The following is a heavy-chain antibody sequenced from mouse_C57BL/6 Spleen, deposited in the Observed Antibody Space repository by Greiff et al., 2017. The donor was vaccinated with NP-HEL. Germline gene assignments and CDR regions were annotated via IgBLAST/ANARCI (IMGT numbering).Heavy chain of an antibody. CDR3: ARVPLYAMDY. CDR1: GYSITSGYY. V-gene: IGHV3-6*01. J-gene: IGHJ4*01. Sequence: EVKLQESGPGLVKPSQSLSLTCSVTGYSITSGYYWNWIRQFPGNKLEWMGYISYDGSNNYNPSLKNRISITRDTSKNQFFLKLNSVTTEDTATYYCARVPLYAMDYWGQGTSVTVSS. CDR2: ISYDGSN.